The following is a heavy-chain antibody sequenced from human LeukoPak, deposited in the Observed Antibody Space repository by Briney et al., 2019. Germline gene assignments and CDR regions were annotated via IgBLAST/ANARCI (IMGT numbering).Heavy chain of an antibody. J-gene: IGHJ3*02. CDR1: GFTFSSYA. Sequence: PGGSLRLSCAASGFTFSSYAMSWVRQAPGKGLEWVSSISGSGGSTYYAESVKGRSTISRDNSKNTLYLQMSSLRAEDTAVYYWAKRKDSSGYRDNDALDICGQGTMVTVCS. D-gene: IGHD3-22*01. CDR3: AKRKDSSGYRDNDALDI. CDR2: ISGSGGST. V-gene: IGHV3-23*01.